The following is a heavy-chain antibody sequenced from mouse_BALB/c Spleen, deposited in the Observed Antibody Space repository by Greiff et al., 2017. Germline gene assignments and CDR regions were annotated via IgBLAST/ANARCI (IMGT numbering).Heavy chain of an antibody. V-gene: IGHV5-4*02. CDR2: ISDGGSYT. CDR3: ARGSDAMDY. Sequence: EVKLMASGGGLVKPGGSLKLSCAASGFTFSDYYMYWVRQTPEKRLEWVATISDGGSYTYYPDSVKGRFTISRDNAKNNLYLQMSSLKSEDTAMYYCARGSDAMDYWGQGTSVTVSS. J-gene: IGHJ4*01. CDR1: GFTFSDYY.